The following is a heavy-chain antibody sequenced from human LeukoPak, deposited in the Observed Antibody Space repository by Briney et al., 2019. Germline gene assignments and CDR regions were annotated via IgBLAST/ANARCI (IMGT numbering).Heavy chain of an antibody. V-gene: IGHV1-2*02. Sequence: GASVKVSCKASGGTFSSYAISWVRQAPGQGLEWMGWINPNSGGTNYAQKFQGRVTMTRDTSISTAYMELSRLRSDDTAVYYCARLLSDHDAFDIWGQGTMVTVSS. CDR2: INPNSGGT. J-gene: IGHJ3*02. D-gene: IGHD3-16*02. CDR3: ARLLSDHDAFDI. CDR1: GGTFSSYA.